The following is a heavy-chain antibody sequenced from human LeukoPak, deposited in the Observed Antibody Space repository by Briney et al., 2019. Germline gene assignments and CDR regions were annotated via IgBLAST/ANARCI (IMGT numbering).Heavy chain of an antibody. CDR3: ARVGERVDYDGMDV. D-gene: IGHD2-21*01. CDR1: GGSIRSSYYY. V-gene: IGHV4-39*07. Sequence: SETLSLTCTVSGGSIRSSYYYWGWIRQPPGKGLEWIGSIYDSGSTYYNPSLKSRVTISVDTSKNQFSLKLSSVTAADTAAYYCARVGERVDYDGMDVWGQGTTVTVSS. CDR2: IYDSGST. J-gene: IGHJ6*02.